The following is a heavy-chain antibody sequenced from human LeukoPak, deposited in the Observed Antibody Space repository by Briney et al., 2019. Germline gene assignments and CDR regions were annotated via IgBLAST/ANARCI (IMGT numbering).Heavy chain of an antibody. Sequence: GGSLRLSCAASGFIFSTYAMHWVRQAPGKGLEWVAVISYHGRDQYYADSVKGRFTISRDNSKNTLCLQMNSLRAEDTAVYYCGTGSGSGYPTNHWFHPWGQGTLVTVSS. CDR3: GTGSGSGYPTNHWFHP. CDR1: GFIFSTYA. CDR2: ISYHGRDQ. V-gene: IGHV3-30*04. J-gene: IGHJ5*02. D-gene: IGHD3-3*01.